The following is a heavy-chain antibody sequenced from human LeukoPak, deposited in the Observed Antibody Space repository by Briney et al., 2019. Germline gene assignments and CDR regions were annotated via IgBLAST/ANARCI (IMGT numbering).Heavy chain of an antibody. Sequence: PGGPLRLSCAASGFTFSSYAMSRVRQAPGKGLEWVSAISGSGGSTYYADSVKGRFTISRDNSKNTLYLQMNSLRAEDTAVYYCAKDQSYYYYYYGMDVWGQGTTVTVSS. J-gene: IGHJ6*02. CDR1: GFTFSSYA. CDR3: AKDQSYYYYYYGMDV. V-gene: IGHV3-23*01. CDR2: ISGSGGST.